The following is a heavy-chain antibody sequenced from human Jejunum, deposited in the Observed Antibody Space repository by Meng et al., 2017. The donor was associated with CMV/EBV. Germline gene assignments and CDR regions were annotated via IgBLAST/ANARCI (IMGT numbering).Heavy chain of an antibody. CDR2: IGRSGGTAI. D-gene: IGHD3-10*01. Sequence: LSCAASGFTLSDSYMSWIRQAPGKGLEWVSSIGRSGGTAIYYADSVKGRFTISRDNAKNTLSLQISSLRAEDTAVYYCVTGELFFDYWGQGTLVTVSS. J-gene: IGHJ4*02. V-gene: IGHV3-11*04. CDR1: GFTLSDSY. CDR3: VTGELFFDY.